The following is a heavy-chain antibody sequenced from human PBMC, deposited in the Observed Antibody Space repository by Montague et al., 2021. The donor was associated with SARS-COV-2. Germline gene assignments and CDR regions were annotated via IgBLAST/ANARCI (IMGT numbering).Heavy chain of an antibody. Sequence: CAISGDSVCVVDPTWNSVRQSPSLHLRQQLVTYFLFEWYNDYAVSVRGRVTINPDTSKNQFSLQLNSVTPEDTAIYYCTSGREGNYNVMDVWGQGTTVTVSS. CDR1: GDSVCVVDPT. D-gene: IGHD1-1*01. CDR2: TYFLFEWYN. V-gene: IGHV6-1*01. J-gene: IGHJ6*02. CDR3: TSGREGNYNVMDV.